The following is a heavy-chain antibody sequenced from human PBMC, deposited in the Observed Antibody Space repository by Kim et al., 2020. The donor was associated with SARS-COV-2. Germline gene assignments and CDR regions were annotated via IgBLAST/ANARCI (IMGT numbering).Heavy chain of an antibody. CDR3: ASTRGGIQLWLRGRGYYGMDV. Sequence: ASVKVSCKASGCTFTSYAMHWVRQAPGQRLEWMGWINAGNGNTKYSQKFQGRVTITRDTSASTAYMELSSLRSEDTAVYYCASTRGGIQLWLRGRGYYGMDVWGQGTTVTVSS. J-gene: IGHJ6*02. D-gene: IGHD5-18*01. CDR1: GCTFTSYA. CDR2: INAGNGNT. V-gene: IGHV1-3*01.